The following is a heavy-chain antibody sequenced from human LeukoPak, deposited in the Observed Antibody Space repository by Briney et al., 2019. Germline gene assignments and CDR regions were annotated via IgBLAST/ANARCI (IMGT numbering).Heavy chain of an antibody. D-gene: IGHD2-2*01. CDR2: IYYSGNT. V-gene: IGHV4-39*01. J-gene: IGHJ6*02. CDR1: GGSITSSSYS. Sequence: SETLSLTCTVSGGSITSSSYSWGWIRQPPGQGLEWIGTIYYSGNTYYNPSLQNRVTISVDTYKNQFSLKLSSVTAADTAVYYCGRPHCSSTSCYYYYGMDVWGQGTTVTVSS. CDR3: GRPHCSSTSCYYYYGMDV.